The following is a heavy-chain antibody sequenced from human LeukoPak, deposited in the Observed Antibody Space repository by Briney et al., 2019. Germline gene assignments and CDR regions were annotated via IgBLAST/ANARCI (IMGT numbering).Heavy chain of an antibody. V-gene: IGHV4-59*01. J-gene: IGHJ4*02. CDR3: ARVVDTAMELDY. Sequence: SETLSLTCTVSDGSISSYYWSWIRQPPGKGLEWIGYIYYSGSTNYNPSLKSRVTISVDTSKNQFSLKLSSVTAADTAVYYCARVVDTAMELDYWGQGTLVTVSS. D-gene: IGHD5-18*01. CDR2: IYYSGST. CDR1: DGSISSYY.